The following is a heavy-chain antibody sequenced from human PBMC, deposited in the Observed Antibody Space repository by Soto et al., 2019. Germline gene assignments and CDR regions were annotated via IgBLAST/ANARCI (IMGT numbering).Heavy chain of an antibody. CDR3: ARRRYCGYDCYHKHYYGMDV. Sequence: QVQLVQSGAEVKKPGSSVKVSCRASGDTFSSYTVNWVRQAPGRGLEWLGRIIPVLGTTDYAQKFKGRVTMTADKSTNIVYMELSSLRSEDRAVYYCARRRYCGYDCYHKHYYGMDVWGQGNTVTVAS. CDR2: IIPVLGTT. CDR1: GDTFSSYT. D-gene: IGHD2-21*02. V-gene: IGHV1-69*08. J-gene: IGHJ6*02.